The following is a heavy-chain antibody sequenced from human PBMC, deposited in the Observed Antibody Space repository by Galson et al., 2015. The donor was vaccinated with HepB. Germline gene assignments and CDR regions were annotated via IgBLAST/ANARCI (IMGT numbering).Heavy chain of an antibody. V-gene: IGHV3-30*18. D-gene: IGHD6-13*01. CDR1: GFTFSSYG. CDR2: ISYDGSNK. J-gene: IGHJ4*02. CDR3: AKFGSRTEDFDY. Sequence: SLRLSCAASGFTFSSYGMHWVRQAPGKGLEWVAVISYDGSNKYYADSVKGRFTISRDNSKNTLYLQMNSLRAEDTAVYYCAKFGSRTEDFDYWGQGTLVTVSS.